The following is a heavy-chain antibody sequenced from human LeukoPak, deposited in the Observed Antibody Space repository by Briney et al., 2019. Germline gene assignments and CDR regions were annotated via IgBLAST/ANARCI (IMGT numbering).Heavy chain of an antibody. CDR2: ISSSSSYT. Sequence: PGGSLSLTCAASGFTFSDCYMSWIRQAPGQGLEWVSYISSSSSYTNYADSVKGRFTISRDNAKNSLYLQMNSLRSEDTAVYYCARGHLDSSGYYPDYWGQGTLVTVSS. CDR3: ARGHLDSSGYYPDY. CDR1: GFTFSDCY. D-gene: IGHD3-22*01. V-gene: IGHV3-11*06. J-gene: IGHJ4*02.